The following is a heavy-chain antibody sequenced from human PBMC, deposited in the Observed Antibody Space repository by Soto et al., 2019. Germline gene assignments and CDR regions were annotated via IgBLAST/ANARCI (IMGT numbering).Heavy chain of an antibody. D-gene: IGHD3-22*01. Sequence: ASVKVSCKASGYTFTGYYMHWVGQAPGQGLEWVVWINPNSGRPNYAQSFQGRVTLTRDASINTAYMYLTRLTSGDAAVYYCARSSTYNFDSSGYYDYWGQGTLVTVSS. CDR3: ARSSTYNFDSSGYYDY. CDR2: INPNSGRP. V-gene: IGHV1-2*02. J-gene: IGHJ4*02. CDR1: GYTFTGYY.